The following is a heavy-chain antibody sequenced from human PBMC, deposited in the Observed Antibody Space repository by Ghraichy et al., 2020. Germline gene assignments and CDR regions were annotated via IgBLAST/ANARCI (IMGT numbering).Heavy chain of an antibody. CDR2: IKSKTDGGTT. CDR1: GFTFSNAW. CDR3: TTDRRPSSIAAAGTPYYYYGMDV. V-gene: IGHV3-15*01. J-gene: IGHJ6*02. D-gene: IGHD6-13*01. Sequence: GGSLRLSCAASGFTFSNAWMSWVRQAPGKGLEWVGRIKSKTDGGTTDYAVPVKGRFTISRDDSKNTLYLQMNSLKTEDTAVYYCTTDRRPSSIAAAGTPYYYYGMDVWGQGTTVTVSS.